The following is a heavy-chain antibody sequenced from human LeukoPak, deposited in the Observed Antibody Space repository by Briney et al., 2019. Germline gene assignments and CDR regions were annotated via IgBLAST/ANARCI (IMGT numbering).Heavy chain of an antibody. Sequence: GGSLRLSCAASGFSFDDYAMHWVRQTPGKGLEWVSGISWNSGSIDYADSVKGRFTISRDNAKNSLYLQMNSLRADDTALYYCARDAHIAVPGLPAYYFDYWGQGTLVTVSS. CDR2: ISWNSGSI. J-gene: IGHJ4*02. CDR3: ARDAHIAVPGLPAYYFDY. V-gene: IGHV3-9*01. D-gene: IGHD6-13*01. CDR1: GFSFDDYA.